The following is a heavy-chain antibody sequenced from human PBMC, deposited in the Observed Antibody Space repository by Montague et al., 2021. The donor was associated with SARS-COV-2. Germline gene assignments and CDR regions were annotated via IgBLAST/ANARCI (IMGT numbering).Heavy chain of an antibody. V-gene: IGHV4-34*01. Sequence: SETLSLTCAVSGASFSGYFYCWIRLPPGSGLEWIGEIHNSGSTNSNPSRWGGVTISRDMSKSQFSLKLSSVTAADTAVYYCARGPSPRYYYGSGIYKYFEYWGQGTLATVSS. CDR2: IHNSGST. D-gene: IGHD3-10*01. CDR3: ARGPSPRYYYGSGIYKYFEY. CDR1: GASFSGYF. J-gene: IGHJ1*01.